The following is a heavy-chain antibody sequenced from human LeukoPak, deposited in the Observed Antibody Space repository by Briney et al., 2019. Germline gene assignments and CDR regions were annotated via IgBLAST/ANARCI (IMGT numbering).Heavy chain of an antibody. CDR1: GFTFSRYS. CDR2: IRTSSSGI. J-gene: IGHJ4*02. D-gene: IGHD2-21*02. Sequence: GGSLRLSCAASGFTFSRYSVNWVRQAPGKGLERVAYIRTSSSGIYYAASVKGRFTISTDTAKNSLYLEMNNLRDGDTAVYYCARDDSWAFDYWGQGTLVTVSS. CDR3: ARDDSWAFDY. V-gene: IGHV3-48*02.